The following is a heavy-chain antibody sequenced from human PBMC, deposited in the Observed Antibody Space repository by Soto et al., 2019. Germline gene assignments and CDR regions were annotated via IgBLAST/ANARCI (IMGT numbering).Heavy chain of an antibody. D-gene: IGHD1-26*01. J-gene: IGHJ4*02. CDR2: IYYSGST. CDR3: ASSPRLRYSGSYYYFDY. V-gene: IGHV4-59*01. Sequence: PSETLSLTCTVSGGSISSYYWSWIRQPPGKGLEWIGYIYYSGSTNYNPSLKSRVTISVDTSKNQFSLKLSSVTAADTAVYYCASSPRLRYSGSYYYFDYWGQGTLVTVSS. CDR1: GGSISSYY.